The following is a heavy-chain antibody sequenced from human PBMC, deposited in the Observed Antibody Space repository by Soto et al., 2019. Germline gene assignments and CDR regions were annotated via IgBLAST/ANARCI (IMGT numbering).Heavy chain of an antibody. CDR1: GFTFSSYG. J-gene: IGHJ6*02. V-gene: IGHV3-33*01. Sequence: GGSLRLSCAASGFTFSSYGMHWVRQAPGKGLEWVAVIWYDGSNKYYADSVKGRFTISRDNSKNTLYLQMNSLRAEDTAVYYCARPGNPDHYYYYGMDVWGQGTTVTVSS. CDR3: ARPGNPDHYYYYGMDV. CDR2: IWYDGSNK. D-gene: IGHD1-1*01.